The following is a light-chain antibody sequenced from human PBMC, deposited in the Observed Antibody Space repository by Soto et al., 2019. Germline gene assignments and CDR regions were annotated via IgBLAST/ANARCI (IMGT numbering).Light chain of an antibody. J-gene: IGKJ1*01. CDR1: QSVSNNY. V-gene: IGKV3-20*01. CDR2: GAS. CDR3: QQYDSSPAT. Sequence: EIVITQYPATLSVSPEARATLSCRASQSVSNNYLAWYQQKPGQAPRLLIYGASNRATGIPDRFIGSGSGTDFTFAFSGRNPEDFAVYYCQQYDSSPATFGPGTKVDIK.